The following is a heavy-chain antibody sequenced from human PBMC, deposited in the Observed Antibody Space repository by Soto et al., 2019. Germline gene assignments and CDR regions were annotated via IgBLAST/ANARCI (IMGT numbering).Heavy chain of an antibody. J-gene: IGHJ6*02. CDR1: GYTFTSYR. V-gene: IGHV1-18*01. D-gene: IGHD3-16*02. CDR3: ARDKDVWGSYRYQQCYYYGMDV. Sequence: ASVKVSCKASGYTFTSYRISWVRQAPGQGLEWMGWISAYNGNTNYAQKLQDRVTMTTDTSTSTAYMELRSLRSDDTAVYYCARDKDVWGSYRYQQCYYYGMDVWGQGTTVTVSS. CDR2: ISAYNGNT.